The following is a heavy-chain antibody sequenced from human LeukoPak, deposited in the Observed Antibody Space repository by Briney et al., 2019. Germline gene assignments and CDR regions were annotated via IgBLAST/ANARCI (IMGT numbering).Heavy chain of an antibody. CDR1: GGSISSGGYY. CDR2: ISGSGGST. D-gene: IGHD3-10*01. CDR3: AKDSVPFYYGSGSYPDY. V-gene: IGHV3-23*01. J-gene: IGHJ4*02. Sequence: PSETLSLTCTVSGGSISSGGYYWSWVRQAPGKGLEWVSAISGSGGSTYYADSVKGRFTISRDNSKNTLFLQMNSLRAEDTAVYFCAKDSVPFYYGSGSYPDYWGQGTLVTVSS.